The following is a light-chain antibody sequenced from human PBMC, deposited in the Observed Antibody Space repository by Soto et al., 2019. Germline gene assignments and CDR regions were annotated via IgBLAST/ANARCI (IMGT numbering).Light chain of an antibody. Sequence: DIQMTQSPSTLSASGGDRVTITCRASQSISSWLAWYQQKPGKAPKLLIYQASNLESWVPSRFSGSGSGTEFTLTISSLQPDEFATYYCQQYNSYSLTFGPGTKVDIK. CDR2: QAS. V-gene: IGKV1-5*03. CDR3: QQYNSYSLT. J-gene: IGKJ3*01. CDR1: QSISSW.